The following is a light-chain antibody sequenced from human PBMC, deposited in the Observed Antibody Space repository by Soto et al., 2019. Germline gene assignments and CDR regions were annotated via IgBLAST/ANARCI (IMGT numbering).Light chain of an antibody. CDR2: DPS. V-gene: IGKV1-33*01. CDR3: QQYDKLSFT. Sequence: DIQMTQSPSSLSASVGDRVTITCQASQDISNYLNWYQQKPGKAPKLLIHDPSNLEKGVPSRFSGSGSGTDFTLTISSLQPEDIATYYYQQYDKLSFTFGPGTKVDI. CDR1: QDISNY. J-gene: IGKJ3*01.